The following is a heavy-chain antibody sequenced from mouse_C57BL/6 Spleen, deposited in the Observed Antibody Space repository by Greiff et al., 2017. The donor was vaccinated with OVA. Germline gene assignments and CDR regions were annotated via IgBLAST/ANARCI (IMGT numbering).Heavy chain of an antibody. V-gene: IGHV1-82*01. Sequence: VQLQQSGPELVKPGASVKLSCKASGYTFSSYWMHWVKQRPGKGLEWIGRICPGDGDTNYNGKFKGQATLTEDKSSSTAYMQISSLTAEDSAVYFCANDDYSNVFDYWGQGTTLTVSS. D-gene: IGHD2-5*01. J-gene: IGHJ2*01. CDR3: ANDDYSNVFDY. CDR1: GYTFSSYW. CDR2: ICPGDGDT.